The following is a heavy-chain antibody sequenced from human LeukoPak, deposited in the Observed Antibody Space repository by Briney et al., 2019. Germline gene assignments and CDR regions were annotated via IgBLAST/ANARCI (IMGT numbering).Heavy chain of an antibody. CDR3: ARVPYYDSSGYDN. CDR1: GYTFTSYA. J-gene: IGHJ4*02. D-gene: IGHD3-22*01. V-gene: IGHV1-3*01. Sequence: ASVKVSCKASGYTFTSYAMHWVRQAPGQRLEWMGWINAGNGNTKYSQKFQGRVTMTRDTSTSTVYMELSSLTSEDTAVYYCARVPYYDSSGYDNWGQGTLVTVSS. CDR2: INAGNGNT.